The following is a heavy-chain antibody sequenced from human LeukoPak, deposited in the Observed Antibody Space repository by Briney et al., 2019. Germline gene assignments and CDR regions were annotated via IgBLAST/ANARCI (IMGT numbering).Heavy chain of an antibody. J-gene: IGHJ4*02. CDR1: GFTFSSYG. D-gene: IGHD3-22*01. CDR3: AKDGVPYYYDSSGHSDY. CDR2: IWYDGSNK. V-gene: IGHV3-33*06. Sequence: GGSLRLSCAASGFTFSSYGMHWVRQAPGKGLEWVAVIWYDGSNKYYADSVKGRFTISRDNSKNTLYLQMNSLRAEDTAVYYCAKDGVPYYYDSSGHSDYWGQGTLVTVSS.